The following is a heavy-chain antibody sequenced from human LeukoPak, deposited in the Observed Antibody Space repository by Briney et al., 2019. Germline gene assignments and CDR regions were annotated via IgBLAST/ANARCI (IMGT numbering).Heavy chain of an antibody. D-gene: IGHD6-19*01. V-gene: IGHV3-15*01. CDR3: TTVMTVAGKRHFQY. CDR1: GFSFSNVW. J-gene: IGHJ1*01. Sequence: GGSLRLSCVASGFSFSNVWMSWVRQAPGKGLEWVGRIKSETDGGTADYAAPVRGRITMSRDDSNNTLYLQMNSLETGDTAVYYCTTVMTVAGKRHFQYWGQGTLVTVSS. CDR2: IKSETDGGTA.